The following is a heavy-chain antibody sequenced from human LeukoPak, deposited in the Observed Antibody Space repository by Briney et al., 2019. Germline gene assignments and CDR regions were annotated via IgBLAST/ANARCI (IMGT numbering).Heavy chain of an antibody. V-gene: IGHV3-33*01. Sequence: GGSLRLSCAASGFTFSSYGMHWVRQAPGRGLEWVAVIWYDGSNKYYADSVKGRFTISRDNSKNTLYLRMNSLRAEDTAVYYCARTPAGGSSWFFDYWGQGTLVTVSS. CDR1: GFTFSSYG. CDR3: ARTPAGGSSWFFDY. J-gene: IGHJ4*02. CDR2: IWYDGSNK. D-gene: IGHD6-13*01.